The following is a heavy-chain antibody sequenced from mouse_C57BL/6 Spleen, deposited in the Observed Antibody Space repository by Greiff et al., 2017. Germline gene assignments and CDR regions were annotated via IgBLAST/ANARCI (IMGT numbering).Heavy chain of an antibody. CDR3: ARVIWDGYLYYEMDY. CDR1: GYAFSSYW. D-gene: IGHD2-3*01. J-gene: IGHJ4*01. CDR2: IYPGDADT. V-gene: IGHV1-80*01. Sequence: VQLQQSGAELVKPGASVKISCKASGYAFSSYWMNWVKQRPGKGLEWIGQIYPGDADTNYNGKFKGKATLTADKSSSTAYMQLSSLTSEDSAVYFGARVIWDGYLYYEMDYWGQGTTVTVS.